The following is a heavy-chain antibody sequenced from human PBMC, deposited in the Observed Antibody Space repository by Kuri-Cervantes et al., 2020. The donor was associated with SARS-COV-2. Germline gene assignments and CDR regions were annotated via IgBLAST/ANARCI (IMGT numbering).Heavy chain of an antibody. CDR3: ARAGVTSSRDY. CDR1: GYTFTSYA. CDR2: MNPNSGNT. V-gene: IGHV1-8*02. Sequence: ASVKVSCKASGYTFTSYAMHWVRQAPGQRLEWMGWMNPNSGNTGYAQKFQGRVTMTRNTSISTAYMELSSLRSEDTDVYYCARAGVTSSRDYWGQGTLVTVSS. D-gene: IGHD2-2*01. J-gene: IGHJ4*02.